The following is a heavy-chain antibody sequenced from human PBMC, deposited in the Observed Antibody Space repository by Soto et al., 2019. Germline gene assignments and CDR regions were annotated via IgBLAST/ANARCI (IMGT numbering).Heavy chain of an antibody. J-gene: IGHJ3*01. CDR3: ARDSCRGGRCYRTYAFDL. CDR2: ISSSSLYI. V-gene: IGHV3-21*01. CDR1: GFTFSSYA. Sequence: GGSLRLSCAASGFTFSSYAMNWVRQAPGKGLEWVSSISSSSLYIYYADSMKGRFTISRDDAKNSLYLQMNSLRAEDTAVYYCARDSCRGGRCYRTYAFDLRGQGTMVTVSS. D-gene: IGHD2-15*01.